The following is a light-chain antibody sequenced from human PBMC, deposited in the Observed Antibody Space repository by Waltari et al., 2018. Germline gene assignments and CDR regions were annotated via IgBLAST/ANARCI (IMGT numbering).Light chain of an antibody. J-gene: IGKJ5*01. CDR3: QQYGNTPFT. Sequence: EIVLTQSPGTLSLSPGERATLSCRASQSVRSNYLAWYQQKPGQAPSLLIYDTSNRATGIPDRFSGSGSETDFTLIISRLEPEDFALYYCQQYGNTPFTFGQGTRLDIK. CDR2: DTS. CDR1: QSVRSNY. V-gene: IGKV3-20*01.